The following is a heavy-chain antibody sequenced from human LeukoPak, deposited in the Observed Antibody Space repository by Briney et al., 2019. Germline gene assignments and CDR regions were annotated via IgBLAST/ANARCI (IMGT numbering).Heavy chain of an antibody. D-gene: IGHD3-10*01. CDR1: GGSISSSTW. CDR3: ARALLWFGELSNYMDV. Sequence: SETLSLTCAVSGGSISSSTWWSWIRQPPGKGLEWIGEIYHSGSTNYNPSLKSRVTISVDKSKTQFSLKLSSVTAADTAVYYCARALLWFGELSNYMDVWGKGTTVTVSS. CDR2: IYHSGST. V-gene: IGHV4-4*02. J-gene: IGHJ6*03.